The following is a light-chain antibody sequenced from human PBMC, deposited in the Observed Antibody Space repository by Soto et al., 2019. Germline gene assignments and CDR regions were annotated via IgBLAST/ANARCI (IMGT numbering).Light chain of an antibody. J-gene: IGLJ2*01. CDR3: SSYTSSSILAV. Sequence: QSALTQPASVSGSPGQSITISCTGTSSDVGGYNYVSWYQQHPGKATKLIFYDVSDRPSGVSNRFSGSKSGNTASLTISGLQVEDEADYYCSSYTSSSILAVFGGGTKLTVL. CDR2: DVS. V-gene: IGLV2-14*01. CDR1: SSDVGGYNY.